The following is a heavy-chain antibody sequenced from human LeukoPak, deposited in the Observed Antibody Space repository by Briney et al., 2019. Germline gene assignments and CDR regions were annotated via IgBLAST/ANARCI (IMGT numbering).Heavy chain of an antibody. J-gene: IGHJ4*02. CDR3: AKDLTSRSLEWLLGVFDY. V-gene: IGHV3-23*01. D-gene: IGHD3-3*01. Sequence: PGRSLRLSCAASGFSLNTYAMSWVRQAPGKGLEWVSAISGSGGSTYYADSVKGRFTISRDNSKNTLYLQMNSLRAEDTAVYYCAKDLTSRSLEWLLGVFDYWGQGTLVTVSS. CDR2: ISGSGGST. CDR1: GFSLNTYA.